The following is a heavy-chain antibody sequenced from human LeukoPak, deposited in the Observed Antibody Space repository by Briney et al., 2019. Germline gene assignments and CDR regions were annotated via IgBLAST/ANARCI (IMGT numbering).Heavy chain of an antibody. D-gene: IGHD6-13*01. Sequence: QSGGSLRLSCAASGLTFSSYAMSWVRQAPGKGLEWVSAISGSGGSTYYADSVKGRFTISRDNAKNSLYLQMNSLRAEDTAVYYRARDGRLGYSSSWYDGTHFDYWGQGTLVTVSS. CDR2: ISGSGGST. CDR1: GLTFSSYA. CDR3: ARDGRLGYSSSWYDGTHFDY. J-gene: IGHJ4*02. V-gene: IGHV3-23*01.